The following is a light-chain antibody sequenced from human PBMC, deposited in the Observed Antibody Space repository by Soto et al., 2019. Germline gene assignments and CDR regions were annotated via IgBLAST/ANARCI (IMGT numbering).Light chain of an antibody. CDR3: QQYNDSFPT. J-gene: IGKJ1*01. CDR2: KAS. V-gene: IGKV1-5*03. CDR1: QNINTW. Sequence: DIQMTQSPSTLSASVGDRVTISCRASQNINTWLAWYKQQPGKAPQLLIYKASSLESGVPSRFSGSGSGTDFTLTISSLRPDDFVTCYCQQYNDSFPTFGQGTKVEIK.